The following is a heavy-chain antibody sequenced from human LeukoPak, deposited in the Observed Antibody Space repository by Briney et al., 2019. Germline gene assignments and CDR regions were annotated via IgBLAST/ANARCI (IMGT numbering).Heavy chain of an antibody. CDR1: GGTFSSYA. D-gene: IGHD2-2*01. V-gene: IGHV1-69*13. CDR2: IIPIFGTA. Sequence: SVKVSCKAFGGTFSSYAISWVRQAPGQGLEWMGGIIPIFGTANYAQKFQGRVTITADESTSTAYMELSSLRSEDTAVYYCARDAGSDIVVVPAADNWFDPWGQGTLVTVSS. CDR3: ARDAGSDIVVVPAADNWFDP. J-gene: IGHJ5*02.